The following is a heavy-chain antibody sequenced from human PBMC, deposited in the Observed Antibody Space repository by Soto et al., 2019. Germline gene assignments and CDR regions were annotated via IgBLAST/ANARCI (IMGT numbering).Heavy chain of an antibody. J-gene: IGHJ4*02. CDR1: GFTFSSYW. CDR2: INSDGSST. CDR3: ARDGRYCSSTSCYLGSDY. D-gene: IGHD2-2*01. V-gene: IGHV3-74*01. Sequence: PGGSLRLSCAASGFTFSSYWMHWVRQAPGKGLVWVSRINSDGSSTSYADSVKGRFTISRDNAKNTLYLQMNSLRAEDTAVYYCARDGRYCSSTSCYLGSDYWGQGTLVTVS.